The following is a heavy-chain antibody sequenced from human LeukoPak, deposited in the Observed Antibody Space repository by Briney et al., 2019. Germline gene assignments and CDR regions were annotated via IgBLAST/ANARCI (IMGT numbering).Heavy chain of an antibody. CDR2: IIPIFGTA. V-gene: IGHV1-69*01. CDR3: ARQGWVGNYDILTGYFQYYYYGMDV. J-gene: IGHJ6*02. D-gene: IGHD3-9*01. CDR1: GGTFSSYA. Sequence: SVKVSCKASGGTFSSYAISWVRQAPGQGLEWMGGIIPIFGTANYAQKFQGRVTITADESTSTAYMELSSLRSEDTAVYYCARQGWVGNYDILTGYFQYYYYGMDVWGQGTTVTVSS.